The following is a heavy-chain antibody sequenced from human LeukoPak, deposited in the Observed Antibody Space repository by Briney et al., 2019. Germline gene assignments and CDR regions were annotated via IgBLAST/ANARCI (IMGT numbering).Heavy chain of an antibody. V-gene: IGHV3-30*18. CDR1: GFTFSSCG. Sequence: GRSLRLSCAASGFTFSSCGMHWVRQAPGKGLEWVAVISYDGSNKYYADSVKGRFTISRDNSNNTLYLQMNSLRAEDTAVYYCAKDHGGNVFPEYYYYGMDVWGQGTTVTVSS. J-gene: IGHJ6*02. CDR3: AKDHGGNVFPEYYYYGMDV. D-gene: IGHD4-23*01. CDR2: ISYDGSNK.